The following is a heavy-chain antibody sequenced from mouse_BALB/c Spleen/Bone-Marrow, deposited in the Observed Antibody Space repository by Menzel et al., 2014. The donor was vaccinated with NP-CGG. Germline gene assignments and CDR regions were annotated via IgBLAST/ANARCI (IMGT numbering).Heavy chain of an antibody. V-gene: IGHV14-3*02. CDR1: GFNIKDTY. CDR3: ARWEYYAMDY. CDR2: IDPANGNT. J-gene: IGHJ4*01. D-gene: IGHD4-1*01. Sequence: VQLKESGAELVKPGASVKLSCTASGFNIKDTYMHWVKQRPEQGLEWIGRIDPANGNTKYGPKFQGKATITADTSSSTAYLQLSSLTSEDTAVYYCARWEYYAMDYWGQGTSVTVSS.